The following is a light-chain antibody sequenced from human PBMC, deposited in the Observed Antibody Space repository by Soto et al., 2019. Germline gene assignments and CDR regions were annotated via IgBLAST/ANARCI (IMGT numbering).Light chain of an antibody. Sequence: DIQMTQSPSSLSASAGDRVTITCRASQGISNFLAWYQQKPGKVPKLLMYAASPLQSGVPSRFSGSGSGTDFTLTISSLQPEDVATYYCQKYNSAPRTFGQGTKVQIK. CDR1: QGISNF. CDR3: QKYNSAPRT. CDR2: AAS. V-gene: IGKV1-27*01. J-gene: IGKJ1*01.